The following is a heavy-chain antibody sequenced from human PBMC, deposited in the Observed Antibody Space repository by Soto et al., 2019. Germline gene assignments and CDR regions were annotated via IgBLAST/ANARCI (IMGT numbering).Heavy chain of an antibody. CDR1: GFTFSSYS. CDR3: ARYEGLLWFGELSYYYYYGMDV. CDR2: ISSSSSYI. J-gene: IGHJ6*02. V-gene: IGHV3-21*01. Sequence: PGGSLRLSCAASGFTFSSYSMNWVRQAPGKGLEWVSSISSSSSYIYYADSVKGRFTISRDNAKNSLYLQMNSLRAEDTAVYYCARYEGLLWFGELSYYYYYGMDVWGLGTPVTVSS. D-gene: IGHD3-10*01.